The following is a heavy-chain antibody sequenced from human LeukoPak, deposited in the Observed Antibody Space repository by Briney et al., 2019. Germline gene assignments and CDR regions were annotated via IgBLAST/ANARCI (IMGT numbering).Heavy chain of an antibody. CDR3: ARNLIAVAGTDEDY. V-gene: IGHV1-18*01. Sequence: VASVKVSCKASGYTFTSYGISWVRQAPGQGLEWMGWISAYNGNTNYAQKLQGRVTMTTDTSTSTAYMELRSLRSDDTAVYYCARNLIAVAGTDEDYWGQGTLVTVSS. J-gene: IGHJ4*02. D-gene: IGHD6-19*01. CDR2: ISAYNGNT. CDR1: GYTFTSYG.